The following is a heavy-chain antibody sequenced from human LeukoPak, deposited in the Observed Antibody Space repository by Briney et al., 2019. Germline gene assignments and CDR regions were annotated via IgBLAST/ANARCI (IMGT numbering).Heavy chain of an antibody. Sequence: SETLSLTCTVSDGSISGSTYYWGWIRQPPGKGLEWIGTIYYSGSTYYNPSLKSRVTTSVDTSKNHLSLRLSSVTAADTAVYYCARRETLRSPIGNDYWGQGTLVTVSS. CDR1: DGSISGSTYY. V-gene: IGHV4-39*07. D-gene: IGHD4-17*01. CDR3: ARRETLRSPIGNDY. CDR2: IYYSGST. J-gene: IGHJ4*02.